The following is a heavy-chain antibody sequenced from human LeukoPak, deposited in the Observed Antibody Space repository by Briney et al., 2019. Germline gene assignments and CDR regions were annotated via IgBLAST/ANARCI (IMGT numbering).Heavy chain of an antibody. Sequence: SGTLSLTCTVSGDSISSVSYYWTWIRPSAGKGLEWIGLVFTSGTSYNPSLKGRATIPVDTSTNHVFLNLNSVTAADTAVYYCARGLLWEPHPFDYWGQGILVTVSS. CDR1: GDSISSVSYY. V-gene: IGHV4-61*02. CDR2: VFTSGT. CDR3: ARGLLWEPHPFDY. J-gene: IGHJ4*02. D-gene: IGHD1-26*01.